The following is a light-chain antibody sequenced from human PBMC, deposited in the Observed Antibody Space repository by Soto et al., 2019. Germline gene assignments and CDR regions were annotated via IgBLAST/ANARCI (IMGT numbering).Light chain of an antibody. V-gene: IGKV3-15*01. Sequence: EIVMTQSPATLSVSPGERATLSCRASQSISSNLAWFQQKPGQAPRLLIYGASTRATDIPARFSGSGSGTEFTLTISSLQSEDFAVYYCQQYNNWPPWTFGKGTKVEIK. J-gene: IGKJ1*01. CDR3: QQYNNWPPWT. CDR2: GAS. CDR1: QSISSN.